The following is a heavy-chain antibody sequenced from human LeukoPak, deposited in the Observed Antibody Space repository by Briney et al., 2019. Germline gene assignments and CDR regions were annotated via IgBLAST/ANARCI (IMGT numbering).Heavy chain of an antibody. D-gene: IGHD3-3*01. V-gene: IGHV3-21*01. CDR1: GFTFSSYS. CDR2: ISSSSSYI. J-gene: IGHJ2*01. CDR3: ARDYDFWSFIGYFDL. Sequence: GGSLRLSCAASGFTFSSYSMNWVRQAPGKGLEWASSISSSSSYIYYADSVKGRFTISRDNAKNSLYLQMNSLRAEDTAVYYCARDYDFWSFIGYFDLWGRGTLVTVSS.